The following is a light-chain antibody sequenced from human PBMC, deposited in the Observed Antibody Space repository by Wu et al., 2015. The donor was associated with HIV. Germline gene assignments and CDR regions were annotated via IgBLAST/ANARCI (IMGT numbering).Light chain of an antibody. Sequence: EIVLTQSPGTLSLSPGERATLSCRASQSVDRSYLAWYQQKPGQNTRLLIYGASSRATGIPDRFSGSGSGTDFTLTISRLEPEDFAVYYCQQYNNWPPVTFGQGTKLDIK. CDR2: GAS. CDR1: QSVDRSY. CDR3: QQYNNWPPVT. J-gene: IGKJ2*01. V-gene: IGKV3-20*01.